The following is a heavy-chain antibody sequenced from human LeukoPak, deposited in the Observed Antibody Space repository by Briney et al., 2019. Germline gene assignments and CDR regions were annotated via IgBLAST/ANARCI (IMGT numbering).Heavy chain of an antibody. D-gene: IGHD6-13*01. J-gene: IGHJ4*02. CDR2: IFYGGST. CDR3: ARLRKAAGVYHFDY. Sequence: KPSETLSLTCTVSGGSMSSYYWSWIRQPPGKGLEWIGYIFYGGSTNYNPSLKSRVTVPVDTSKNQFSLKLSSVTAADTAVYYCARLRKAAGVYHFDYWGQGTLVTVSS. CDR1: GGSMSSYY. V-gene: IGHV4-59*08.